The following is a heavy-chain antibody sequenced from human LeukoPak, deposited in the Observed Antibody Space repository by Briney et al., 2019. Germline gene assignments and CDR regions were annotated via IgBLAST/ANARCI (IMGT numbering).Heavy chain of an antibody. D-gene: IGHD3-9*01. CDR1: GFTFSTYA. Sequence: GSLRLSCAASGFTFSTYAMHWVRQAPGKGLEWVSYISSSSSTIYYADSVKGRFTISRDNAKNSLYLQMNSLRAEDTAVYYCARAGPAAGYYVVGDYWGQGTLVTVSS. CDR2: ISSSSSTI. CDR3: ARAGPAAGYYVVGDY. J-gene: IGHJ4*02. V-gene: IGHV3-48*01.